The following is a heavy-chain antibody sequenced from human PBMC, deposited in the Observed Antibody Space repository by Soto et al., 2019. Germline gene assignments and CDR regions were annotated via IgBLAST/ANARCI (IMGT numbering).Heavy chain of an antibody. J-gene: IGHJ5*02. CDR2: IWYDGSNK. V-gene: IGHV3-33*01. CDR3: ARGGAYYDFWSEEHWFDP. D-gene: IGHD3-3*01. Sequence: EGLEWVAVIWYDGSNKYYADSVKGRFTISRDNSKNTLYLQMNSLRAEDTAVYYCARGGAYYDFWSEEHWFDPWGQGTLVTVSS.